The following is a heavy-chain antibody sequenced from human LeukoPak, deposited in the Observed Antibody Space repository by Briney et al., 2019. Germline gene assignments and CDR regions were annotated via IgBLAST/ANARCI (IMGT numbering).Heavy chain of an antibody. D-gene: IGHD6-13*01. J-gene: IGHJ3*02. CDR2: IYTSGST. Sequence: PSETLSLTCTVSGGSISSGSYYWSWIRQPAGKGLEWIGRIYTSGSTNYNPSLKSRVTISVDTSKNQFSLKLSSVTAADTAVYYCARATAAGLNAFDIWGQGTMVTVSS. CDR1: GGSISSGSYY. CDR3: ARATAAGLNAFDI. V-gene: IGHV4-61*02.